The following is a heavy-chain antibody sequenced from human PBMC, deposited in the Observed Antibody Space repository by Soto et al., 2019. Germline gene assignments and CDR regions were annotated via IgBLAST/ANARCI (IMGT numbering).Heavy chain of an antibody. CDR2: INPSGGIT. Sequence: ASVKVSCKASGYTLTSYYLHWVRQAPGQGPEWMGIINPSGGITNDAQKFQDRVTMTSDTSTSTVYMELSSLRSEDTAVFYCARGISTTRYYYYYGMDVWGQGTTVTVSS. V-gene: IGHV1-46*01. CDR3: ARGISTTRYYYYYGMDV. J-gene: IGHJ6*02. CDR1: GYTLTSYY. D-gene: IGHD2-2*01.